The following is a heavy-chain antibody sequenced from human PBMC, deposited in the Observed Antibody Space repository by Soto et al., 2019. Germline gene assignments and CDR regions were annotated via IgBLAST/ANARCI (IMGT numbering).Heavy chain of an antibody. J-gene: IGHJ4*02. CDR1: GFTFNSYG. Sequence: QVRLVESGGGVVQPGRSLRLSCAASGFTFNSYGMHWVRQAQGKGLEWLAVISYDGSQKYYADSVKGRFTVSRDNSKNTLYLQMNSLRAEDTAVYYCAKDPRMPNNGWHPDYWGQGTLVTVSS. D-gene: IGHD6-19*01. CDR3: AKDPRMPNNGWHPDY. V-gene: IGHV3-30*18. CDR2: ISYDGSQK.